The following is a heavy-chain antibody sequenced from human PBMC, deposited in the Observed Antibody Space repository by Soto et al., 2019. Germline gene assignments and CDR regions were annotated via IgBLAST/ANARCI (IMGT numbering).Heavy chain of an antibody. J-gene: IGHJ4*02. D-gene: IGHD3-3*01. Sequence: GLDLEWLALIYWDDDKRYSPSLKSRLTITKDTSKNQVVLTMTNMDPVDTVTYYCAHSPSGYFTFDYWGQGTLVTVSS. CDR2: IYWDDDK. V-gene: IGHV2-5*02. CDR3: AHSPSGYFTFDY.